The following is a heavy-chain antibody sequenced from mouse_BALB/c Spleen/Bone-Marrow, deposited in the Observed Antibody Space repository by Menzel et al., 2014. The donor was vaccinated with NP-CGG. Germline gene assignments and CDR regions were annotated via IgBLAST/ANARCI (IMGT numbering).Heavy chain of an antibody. J-gene: IGHJ1*01. CDR3: VRDYYGSYFDV. CDR1: GFSLTSYD. Sequence: VHLVESGPGLVAPSQSLSITCTVSGFSLTSYDISWIRQPPGKGLEWLGVIWTGGGTNYNSAFMSRLSISKDNSKGQVFLKMNSLQTDDTAIYYCVRDYYGSYFDVWGAGTPVTVSS. D-gene: IGHD1-1*01. V-gene: IGHV2-9-2*01. CDR2: IWTGGGT.